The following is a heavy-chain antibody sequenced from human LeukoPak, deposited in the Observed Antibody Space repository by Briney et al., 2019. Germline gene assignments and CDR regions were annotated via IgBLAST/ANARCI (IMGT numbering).Heavy chain of an antibody. Sequence: SVKVSCKASGFTFTSSAVQWVRQARGQRLEWIGWIVVGSGNTNYAQKFQERVTITRDVSTSTAYMELSSLRSEDTAVYYCAAGLGSSGYYYPPYYYYYGMDVWGQGTTVTVSS. CDR3: AAGLGSSGYYYPPYYYYYGMDV. CDR1: GFTFTSSA. D-gene: IGHD3-22*01. V-gene: IGHV1-58*01. J-gene: IGHJ6*02. CDR2: IVVGSGNT.